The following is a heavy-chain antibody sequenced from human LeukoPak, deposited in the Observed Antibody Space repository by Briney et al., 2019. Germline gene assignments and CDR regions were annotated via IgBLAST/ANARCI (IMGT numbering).Heavy chain of an antibody. CDR2: VNSDGSST. CDR1: GFTFSIYW. D-gene: IGHD1-1*01. J-gene: IGHJ4*02. CDR3: PQRDFDY. V-gene: IGHV3-74*01. Sequence: SGGSLRLSCAASGFTFSIYWMHWVRQAPGKGLVWVSHVNSDGSSTSYADSVKGRFTISRDNAKNTPYLQMNSLRAEDTAVYYCPQRDFDYWGQGILVTVSS.